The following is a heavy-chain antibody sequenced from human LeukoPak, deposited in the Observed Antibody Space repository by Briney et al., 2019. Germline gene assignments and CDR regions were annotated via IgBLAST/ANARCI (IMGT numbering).Heavy chain of an antibody. CDR1: GFTFSSYE. D-gene: IGHD3-22*01. CDR3: SGYYDSSGYKKDDAFDI. V-gene: IGHV3-48*01. Sequence: GGSLRLSCAASGFTFSSYEMNWVRQAPGKGLEWVSYISSSSSTIYYADSVKGRFTISRDNAKNSLYVQMNSLRAEDTAVYYCSGYYDSSGYKKDDAFDIWGQGTMVTVSS. J-gene: IGHJ3*02. CDR2: ISSSSSTI.